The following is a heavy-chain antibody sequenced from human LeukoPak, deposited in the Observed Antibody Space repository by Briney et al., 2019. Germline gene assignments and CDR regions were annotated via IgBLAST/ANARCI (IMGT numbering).Heavy chain of an antibody. D-gene: IGHD6-13*01. CDR1: GFTFSNYA. Sequence: GRSLRLSCAASGFTFSNYAMHWVRQAPGKGLEWVAAITYDGNSKYYADSVKGRFTISRDNSKNTLYLQMNSLRAEDTAVYYCAKVRSSWYVSYSFDYWGQGTLVTVSS. CDR2: ITYDGNSK. J-gene: IGHJ4*02. CDR3: AKVRSSWYVSYSFDY. V-gene: IGHV3-30*04.